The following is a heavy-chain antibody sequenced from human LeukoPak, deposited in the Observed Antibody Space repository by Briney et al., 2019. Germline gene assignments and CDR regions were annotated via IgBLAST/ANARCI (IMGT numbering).Heavy chain of an antibody. D-gene: IGHD2-8*01. J-gene: IGHJ4*02. CDR3: ARVRGDTNGYFYLDF. CDR1: GGSISSYY. Sequence: PSETLSLTCTVSGGSISSYYWSWIRQPPGKGLEWIGYIYYSGSTNYNPSLKSRVTISVDTSKNQFSLKLSSVTAADTAVYYCARVRGDTNGYFYLDFWGQGTLVTVSS. CDR2: IYYSGST. V-gene: IGHV4-59*01.